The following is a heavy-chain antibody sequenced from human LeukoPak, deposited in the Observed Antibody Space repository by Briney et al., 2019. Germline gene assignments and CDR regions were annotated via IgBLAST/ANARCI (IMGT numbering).Heavy chain of an antibody. J-gene: IGHJ4*02. CDR3: AATQGIAVAGTLDY. CDR1: GYTFTGYY. V-gene: IGHV1-2*02. Sequence: ASVKVSCKASGYTFTGYYMHWVRRAPGQGLEWMGWINPNSGGTNYAQKFQGRVTMTRDTSISTAYMELSRLRSDDTAVYYCAATQGIAVAGTLDYWGQGTLVTVSS. D-gene: IGHD6-19*01. CDR2: INPNSGGT.